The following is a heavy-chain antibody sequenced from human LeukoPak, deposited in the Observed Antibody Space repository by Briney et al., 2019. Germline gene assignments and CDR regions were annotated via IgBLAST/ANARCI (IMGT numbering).Heavy chain of an antibody. D-gene: IGHD3-10*01. Sequence: GGSLRLSCAASGFTFDNYAMHWVRQAPGKGLDSVSGIAWNSGNTGFADSVKGRFTVSRDNAENSLYLEMNSLTPEDTAFYFCAKDMNSYGSGSSYNPWGPFDSWGQGTLVTVSS. V-gene: IGHV3-9*01. J-gene: IGHJ4*02. CDR3: AKDMNSYGSGSSYNPWGPFDS. CDR1: GFTFDNYA. CDR2: IAWNSGNT.